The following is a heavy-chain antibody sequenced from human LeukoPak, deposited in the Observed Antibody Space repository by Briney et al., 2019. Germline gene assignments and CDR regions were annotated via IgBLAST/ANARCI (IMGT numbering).Heavy chain of an antibody. J-gene: IGHJ6*03. D-gene: IGHD6-6*01. V-gene: IGHV3-23*01. CDR2: ISGSGGST. CDR3: AKHPSSSSGYYYYYMDV. CDR1: GFTFSSYA. Sequence: GGSLRLSCAASGFTFSSYAMSWVRQAPGKGLEWVSAISGSGGSTYYADSVKGRFTISRDNSKNTLYLQMNSLRAEDTAVYYCAKHPSSSSGYYYYYMDVWGKGTTVTVSS.